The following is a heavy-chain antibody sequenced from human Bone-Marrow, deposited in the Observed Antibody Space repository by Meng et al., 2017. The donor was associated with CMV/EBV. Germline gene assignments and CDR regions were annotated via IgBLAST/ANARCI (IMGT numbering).Heavy chain of an antibody. CDR1: GTGRRYD. CDR2: IIPILGIA. Sequence: GTGRRYDSSGVRQDNGKGLEGMGGIIPILGIANYAKKYQGRVTINAEKSTSTAYMELSSLRSEDTAVYYCARGSRGWEIPLYYFDYWGQGTLVTVSS. J-gene: IGHJ4*02. V-gene: IGHV1-69*10. CDR3: ARGSRGWEIPLYYFDY. D-gene: IGHD1-26*01.